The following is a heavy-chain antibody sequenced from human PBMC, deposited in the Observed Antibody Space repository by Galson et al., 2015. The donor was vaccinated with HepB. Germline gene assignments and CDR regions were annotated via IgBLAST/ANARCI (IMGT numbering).Heavy chain of an antibody. Sequence: SLRLSCAASGFTFSSYGMHWVRQTPGQGLEWLTVISGISGNGVQTYYADSVKGRFSISRDNSKDTLYLQMNSLRAEDTAVYYCVKGWLDYWGQGTLVTVSS. CDR3: VKGWLDY. D-gene: IGHD2-15*01. J-gene: IGHJ4*02. CDR1: GFTFSSYG. CDR2: ISGNGVQT. V-gene: IGHV3-23*01.